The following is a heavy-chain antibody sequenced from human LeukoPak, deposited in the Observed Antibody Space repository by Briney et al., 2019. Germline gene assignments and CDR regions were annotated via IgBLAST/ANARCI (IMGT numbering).Heavy chain of an antibody. CDR1: GLPFDTSY. D-gene: IGHD6-19*01. CDR3: ARDGGGWNFDY. CDR2: IWSDGSHI. J-gene: IGHJ4*01. Sequence: PGRSLRLSCAASGLPFDTSYMHWVRQGPGKGLEWVAVIWSDGSHINYADSVKGRFTISRDNSKNTLYLQMNSLRADDAAVYYCARDGGGWNFDYWGHGTLVTVSS. V-gene: IGHV3-33*01.